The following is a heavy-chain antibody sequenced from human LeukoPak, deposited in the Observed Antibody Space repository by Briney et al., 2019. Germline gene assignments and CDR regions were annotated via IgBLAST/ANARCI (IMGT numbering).Heavy chain of an antibody. CDR2: MNPNSGNT. V-gene: IGHV1-8*01. J-gene: IGHJ6*03. CDR3: AKDLSGSGSASDYYYYMDV. CDR1: GYTFTSYD. Sequence: GASVKVSCKASGYTFTSYDINWVRQATGQGLEWMGWMNPNSGNTGYAQKFQGRVTMTRNTSISTAYMELSSLRSEDTAVYYCAKDLSGSGSASDYYYYMDVWGKGTTVTVSS. D-gene: IGHD3-10*01.